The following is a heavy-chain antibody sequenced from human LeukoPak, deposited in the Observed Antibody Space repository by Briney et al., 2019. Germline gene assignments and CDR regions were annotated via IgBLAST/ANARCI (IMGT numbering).Heavy chain of an antibody. D-gene: IGHD3-3*01. CDR1: GFTFSRYS. CDR2: FTSMSGTI. J-gene: IGHJ6*03. Sequence: GGSLRLSCAASGFTFSRYSMTWVRQAPGKGLEWVSSFTSMSGTIYSADSVKGQFTISRDNSKITLCLQMNSLRAEDTAVYYCASGPISTGVGYYYYMDVWGKGTTVTVSS. V-gene: IGHV3-21*04. CDR3: ASGPISTGVGYYYYMDV.